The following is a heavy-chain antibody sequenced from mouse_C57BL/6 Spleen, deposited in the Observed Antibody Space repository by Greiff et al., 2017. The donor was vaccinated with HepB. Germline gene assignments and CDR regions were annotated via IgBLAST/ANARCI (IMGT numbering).Heavy chain of an antibody. J-gene: IGHJ4*01. CDR1: GYTFTSYW. D-gene: IGHD4-1*01. Sequence: QVQLQQPGAELVKPGASVKLSCKASGYTFTSYWMQWVKQRPGQGLEWIGEIDPSDSYTNYNQKFKGKAILTVDTSSSTAYMQLSSLTSEDSAVYYCARKEGNWDGGYYAMDDWGQGTSVTVSS. CDR2: IDPSDSYT. V-gene: IGHV1-50*01. CDR3: ARKEGNWDGGYYAMDD.